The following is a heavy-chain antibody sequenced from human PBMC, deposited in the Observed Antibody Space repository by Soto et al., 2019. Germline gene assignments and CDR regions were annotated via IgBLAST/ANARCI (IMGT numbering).Heavy chain of an antibody. CDR1: GGSISSSSYY. Sequence: SETLSLTCTVSGGSISSSSYYWGWIRQPPGKGLEWIGSIYYSGSTYYNPSLKSRVTISVDTSKNQFSLKLSSVTAADTAVYYCAGAPSGSYHHEYFQHWGQGTLVTVSS. CDR3: AGAPSGSYHHEYFQH. CDR2: IYYSGST. J-gene: IGHJ1*01. D-gene: IGHD1-26*01. V-gene: IGHV4-39*01.